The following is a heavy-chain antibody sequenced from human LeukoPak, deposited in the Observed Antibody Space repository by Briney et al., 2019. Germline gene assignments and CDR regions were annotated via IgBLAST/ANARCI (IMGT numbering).Heavy chain of an antibody. D-gene: IGHD3-22*01. V-gene: IGHV4-59*01. CDR1: GGSISSYY. J-gene: IGHJ1*01. Sequence: PSETLCLTCTVSGGSISSYYWSWIRQPPGKGLEWIGYIYYSGSTNYNPSLKSRVTISVDTSKNQFSLKLSSVTAADTAVYYCARVSGYYDGYFQHWGQGTLVTVSS. CDR2: IYYSGST. CDR3: ARVSGYYDGYFQH.